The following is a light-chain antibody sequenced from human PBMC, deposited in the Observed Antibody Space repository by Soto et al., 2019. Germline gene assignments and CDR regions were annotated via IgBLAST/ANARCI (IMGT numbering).Light chain of an antibody. CDR2: GTS. CDR1: QSVSSN. J-gene: IGKJ1*01. Sequence: EIVMTQSPATLSVSPGERATLSCRASQSVSSNLAWYQQKPGQGPRLLIYGTSTRATGIPARFSGSGSGTEFTLTINSLQSEDFAVYYCQQSNNWPWTFGQWTKVEIK. CDR3: QQSNNWPWT. V-gene: IGKV3-15*01.